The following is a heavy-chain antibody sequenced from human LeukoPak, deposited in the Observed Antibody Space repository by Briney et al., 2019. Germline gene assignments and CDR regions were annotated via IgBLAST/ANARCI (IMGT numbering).Heavy chain of an antibody. CDR1: GFTFSGYS. J-gene: IGHJ4*02. V-gene: IGHV3-21*01. CDR2: ISSSGSYI. D-gene: IGHD3-16*01. CDR3: ARDPSQYYDYVWGVDY. Sequence: GGSLRLSCAASGFTFSGYSMNWVRQAPGKGLEWVSSISSSGSYIYYADSVKGRFTISRDNAKNSLYLQMNSLRAEDTAVYYCARDPSQYYDYVWGVDYWGQGTLVTVSS.